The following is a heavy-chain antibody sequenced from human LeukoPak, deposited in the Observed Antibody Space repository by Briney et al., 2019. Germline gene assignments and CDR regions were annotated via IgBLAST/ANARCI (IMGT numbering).Heavy chain of an antibody. D-gene: IGHD6-13*01. CDR3: ASQTPGIAAAGTDYYYGMDV. J-gene: IGHJ6*02. CDR1: GYSFTSYW. CDR2: IYPGDSDT. V-gene: IGHV5-51*01. Sequence: GESLKISCQGSGYSFTSYWIGWVRQMPGKGLEWMGIIYPGDSDTRYSPSFQGQVTISADKSISTAYLQWSSLKAPDTAMYYCASQTPGIAAAGTDYYYGMDVWGQGTTVTVSS.